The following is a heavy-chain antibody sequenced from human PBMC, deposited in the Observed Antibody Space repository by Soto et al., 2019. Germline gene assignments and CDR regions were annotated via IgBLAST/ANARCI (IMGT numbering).Heavy chain of an antibody. CDR1: GFTFSGSA. CDR3: TRRVYCTNGVCSPRVAFDI. D-gene: IGHD2-8*01. V-gene: IGHV3-73*01. J-gene: IGHJ3*02. Sequence: GGSLRLSCAASGFTFSGSAMHWVRQASGKGLEWVGRIRSKANSYATAYAASVKGRFTSSRDDSKNTAYLQMNSLKTEDTAVYYCTRRVYCTNGVCSPRVAFDIWGQGTMVTVSS. CDR2: IRSKANSYAT.